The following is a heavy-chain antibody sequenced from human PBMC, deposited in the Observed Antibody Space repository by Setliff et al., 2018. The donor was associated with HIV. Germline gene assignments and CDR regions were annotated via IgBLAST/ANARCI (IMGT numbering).Heavy chain of an antibody. CDR2: IHNSGTT. Sequence: LSLTCTVSDASITADTFYWNWLRQPPGKGPEWIGYIHNSGTTHYNPAFESRLIISLDMSNNRFSLKLSSVIAADTAVYYCARDSKDILTGYPYYYYGMDVWGQGTTVTSP. CDR1: DASITADTFY. CDR3: ARDSKDILTGYPYYYYGMDV. J-gene: IGHJ6*02. D-gene: IGHD3-9*01. V-gene: IGHV4-31*02.